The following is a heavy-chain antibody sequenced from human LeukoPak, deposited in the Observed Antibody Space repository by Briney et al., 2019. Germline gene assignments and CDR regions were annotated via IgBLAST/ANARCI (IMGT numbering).Heavy chain of an antibody. Sequence: GGSLRLSCAASGFTFSSYGMHWVRQAPGKGLEWVAFIRYDGSNKYYADSVKGRFTIFRDNSKNTLYLQMNSLGAEDTAVYYCAKASGRENSTTGTRRLFDYWGQGTLVTVSS. CDR3: AKASGRENSTTGTRRLFDY. CDR1: GFTFSSYG. V-gene: IGHV3-30*02. J-gene: IGHJ4*02. CDR2: IRYDGSNK. D-gene: IGHD1-1*01.